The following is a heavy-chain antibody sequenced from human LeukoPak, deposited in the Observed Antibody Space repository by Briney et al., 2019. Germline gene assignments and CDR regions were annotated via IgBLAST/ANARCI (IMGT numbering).Heavy chain of an antibody. CDR3: ARDRSVTTSFDY. D-gene: IGHD4-17*01. V-gene: IGHV3-30*04. CDR2: ISYDGSNK. CDR1: GFTFSSYA. Sequence: GGSLRLSCEASGFTFSSYAMHWVRQAPGKGLEWVAVISYDGSNKYYADSVKGRFTISRDNSKNTLYLQMNSLRAEDTAVYYCARDRSVTTSFDYWGQGTLVTVSS. J-gene: IGHJ4*02.